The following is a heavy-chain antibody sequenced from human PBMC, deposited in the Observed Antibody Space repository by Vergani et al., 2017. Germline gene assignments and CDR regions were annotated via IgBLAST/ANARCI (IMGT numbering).Heavy chain of an antibody. CDR2: ISYDGDTT. J-gene: IGHJ6*02. D-gene: IGHD5-12*01. CDR1: GFRFSDYG. CDR3: ARDRVDIVATTTYYYYYYGMDV. V-gene: IGHV3-30*03. Sequence: VQLLESGGGLVQPGGSLRLSCAASGFRFSDYGMHWVRQAPGRGLEWVALISYDGDTTYYEDSVKGRFTISRDNSKNTLFLQMHSLRAEDTAVYYCARDRVDIVATTTYYYYYYGMDVWGQGTTVTVSS.